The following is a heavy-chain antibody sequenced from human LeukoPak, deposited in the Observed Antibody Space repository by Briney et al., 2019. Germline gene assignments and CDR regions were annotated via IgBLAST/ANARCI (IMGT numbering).Heavy chain of an antibody. J-gene: IGHJ4*02. Sequence: ESGPTLVNPTETLTLTCTVSGFSVSNARMGVSWIRQPPGKALEWLAHIFSDDEKSYSTSLKSRLTISKDTSKSQVVLTMTNMDPVDTATYYCARTPSSEDSSGYYDYWGQGTLVTVSS. CDR1: GFSVSNARMG. D-gene: IGHD3-22*01. V-gene: IGHV2-26*01. CDR2: IFSDDEK. CDR3: ARTPSSEDSSGYYDY.